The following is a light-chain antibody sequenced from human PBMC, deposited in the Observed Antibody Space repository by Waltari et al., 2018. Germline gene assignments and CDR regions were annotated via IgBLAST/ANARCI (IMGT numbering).Light chain of an antibody. Sequence: EIVLTQSPATLSLSPGESATLSCRASQGVSSYLAWYQQRPGQAPRLLIYSAANRATGIPARFSGSGSGTDFTLTISSLEPEDFAVYYCQQRSDWPRTFGQGTKVEIK. CDR3: QQRSDWPRT. V-gene: IGKV3-11*01. J-gene: IGKJ1*01. CDR1: QGVSSY. CDR2: SAA.